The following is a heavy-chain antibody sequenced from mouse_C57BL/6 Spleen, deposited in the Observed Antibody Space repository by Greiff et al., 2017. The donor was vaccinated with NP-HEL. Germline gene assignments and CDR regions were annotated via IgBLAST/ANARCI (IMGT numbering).Heavy chain of an antibody. J-gene: IGHJ1*03. CDR2: ISSGSSTI. D-gene: IGHD2-3*01. CDR1: GFTFSDYG. CDR3: ARRDGYYSFDV. Sequence: EVHLVESGGGLVKPGGSLKLSCAASGFTFSDYGMHWVRQAPEKGLEWVAYISSGSSTIYYADTVKGRFTISRDNAKNTLFLQMTSLRSEDTAMYYCARRDGYYSFDVWGTGTTVTVSS. V-gene: IGHV5-17*01.